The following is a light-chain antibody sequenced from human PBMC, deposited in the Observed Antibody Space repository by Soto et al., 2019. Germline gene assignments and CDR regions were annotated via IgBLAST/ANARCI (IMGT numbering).Light chain of an antibody. Sequence: DIQMTQSPSTLSASVGDRVTITCRASQSISSWLAWYQQKPGKAPKVLIYKASSLESGVPSRFSSSGSGTEFTLTISSLQPDDFATYYCQQYNSYSETFGQGAMV. CDR3: QQYNSYSET. CDR1: QSISSW. J-gene: IGKJ1*01. CDR2: KAS. V-gene: IGKV1-5*03.